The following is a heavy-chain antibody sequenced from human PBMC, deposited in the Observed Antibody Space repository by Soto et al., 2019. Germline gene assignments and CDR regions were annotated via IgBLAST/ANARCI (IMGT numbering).Heavy chain of an antibody. Sequence: EVQLLESGGGLVQPGGSLRLSCAASGFTFSSYAMSLVRQAPGKGLEWVSAISGSGGSTYYADSVKGRFTISRDNSKNTLYVQMNSLRAEDTAVYYCAKESSGWYYYMDVWGKGTTVTVSS. D-gene: IGHD6-19*01. CDR2: ISGSGGST. CDR1: GFTFSSYA. J-gene: IGHJ6*03. CDR3: AKESSGWYYYMDV. V-gene: IGHV3-23*01.